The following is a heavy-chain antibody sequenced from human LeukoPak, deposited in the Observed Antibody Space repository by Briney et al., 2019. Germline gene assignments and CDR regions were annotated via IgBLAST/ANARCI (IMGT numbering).Heavy chain of an antibody. V-gene: IGHV4-39*07. J-gene: IGHJ6*02. CDR2: IYYSGST. CDR1: GGSISSSSYY. D-gene: IGHD5-18*01. Sequence: SETLSLTCTVSGGSISSSSYYWGWIRQPPGKGLEWIGSIYYSGSTYYNPSLKSRVTISVDKSKNQFSLKLSSVTAADTAVYYCAREVDTAMVRYMDVWGQGTTVTVSS. CDR3: AREVDTAMVRYMDV.